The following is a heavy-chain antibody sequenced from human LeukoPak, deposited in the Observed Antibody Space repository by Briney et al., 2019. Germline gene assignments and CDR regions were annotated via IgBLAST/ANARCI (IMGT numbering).Heavy chain of an antibody. D-gene: IGHD2-2*01. CDR1: GLTFSDYY. CDR2: VSSDSSHI. J-gene: IGHJ4*02. CDR3: ANTEYQRLGTDY. V-gene: IGHV3-11*04. Sequence: GGSLRLSCAASGLTFSDYYMSWLRQAPGKGLEWVSYVSSDSSHIYYADSVKGRFTISRDNAKNSLYLQMNSLRTEDTAVYYCANTEYQRLGTDYWGQGTLVTVSS.